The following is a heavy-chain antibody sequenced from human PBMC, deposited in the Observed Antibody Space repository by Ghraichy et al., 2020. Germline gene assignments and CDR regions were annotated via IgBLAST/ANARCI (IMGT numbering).Heavy chain of an antibody. V-gene: IGHV1-46*01. CDR1: GYTFTSYY. Sequence: ASVKVSCKASGYTFTSYYMHWLRQAPGQGLEWMGIINPSGGSTSYAQKFQGRVTMTRDTSTSTVYMELSSLRSEDTAVYYCARSARGRYDSTLFDYWGQGTLVTVSS. J-gene: IGHJ4*02. CDR2: INPSGGST. CDR3: ARSARGRYDSTLFDY. D-gene: IGHD3-22*01.